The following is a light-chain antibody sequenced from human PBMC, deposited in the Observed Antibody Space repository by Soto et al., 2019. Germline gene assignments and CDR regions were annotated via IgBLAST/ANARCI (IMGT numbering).Light chain of an antibody. V-gene: IGKV3-15*01. CDR2: SAS. Sequence: EIVMTQSPATLPVSPGERATLSCRASQSVSSNLAWYQQKPGQAPRLLIYSASTRATGIPARFSGSGSGTEFPLTISSLQSEDFAVYYCQQYNNGPPITLGQGTRLEIK. CDR3: QQYNNGPPIT. CDR1: QSVSSN. J-gene: IGKJ5*01.